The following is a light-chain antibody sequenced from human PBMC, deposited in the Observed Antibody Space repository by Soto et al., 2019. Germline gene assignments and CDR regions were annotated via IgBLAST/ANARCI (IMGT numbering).Light chain of an antibody. Sequence: EIVMTQSPGPLSVSPGERATLSCRASQSVSSKLAWYQQKPGQAPRLLIYDTSTRATGIPARFSGSGSGTEFTLTISSLQSEDFAVYYCQQYSNWPPITFGQGTRLEIK. CDR1: QSVSSK. CDR2: DTS. CDR3: QQYSNWPPIT. J-gene: IGKJ5*01. V-gene: IGKV3-15*01.